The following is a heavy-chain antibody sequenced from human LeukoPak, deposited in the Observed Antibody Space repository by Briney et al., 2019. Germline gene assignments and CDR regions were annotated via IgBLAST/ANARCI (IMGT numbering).Heavy chain of an antibody. J-gene: IGHJ3*02. Sequence: GGSLRLSCAASGFTSSDYYMSWIRQAPGKGLEWVSYISSSDSTIYYADSVKGRFTISRDNSKTSLYLQMNSLRTEDTAVYYCGKGPRRCTGCDGFDILGQGTMVTVSS. V-gene: IGHV3-11*01. D-gene: IGHD1-14*01. CDR1: GFTSSDYY. CDR3: GKGPRRCTGCDGFDI. CDR2: ISSSDSTI.